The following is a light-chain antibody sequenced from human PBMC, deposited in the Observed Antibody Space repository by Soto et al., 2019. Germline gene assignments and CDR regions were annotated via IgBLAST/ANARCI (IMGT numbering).Light chain of an antibody. CDR3: QQYAYSPLN. V-gene: IGKV3-20*01. CDR1: RSVGNNY. Sequence: EIVLTQSPGTLSLSPGERATLSCRASRSVGNNYLAWYQQRPGQAPNLLIYDASSRATGIPDRFSGSGSGTDFALTITRLEPEDSAMYYCQQYAYSPLNFGGGNKVESK. J-gene: IGKJ4*01. CDR2: DAS.